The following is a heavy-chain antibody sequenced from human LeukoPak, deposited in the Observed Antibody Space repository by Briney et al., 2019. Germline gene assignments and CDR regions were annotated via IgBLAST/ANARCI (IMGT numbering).Heavy chain of an antibody. J-gene: IGHJ4*02. V-gene: IGHV3-7*01. Sequence: GGSLRLSCAASGFTFSSYWMSWVRQAPGKGLEWVANIKQEGGEKYYVDSVKGRFTISRDNAKNSLYLQMNSLRAEDTAVYYCARGGIAVSSYYYDSSGYYSPHFDYWGQGTLVTVSS. CDR3: ARGGIAVSSYYYDSSGYYSPHFDY. CDR2: IKQEGGEK. CDR1: GFTFSSYW. D-gene: IGHD3-22*01.